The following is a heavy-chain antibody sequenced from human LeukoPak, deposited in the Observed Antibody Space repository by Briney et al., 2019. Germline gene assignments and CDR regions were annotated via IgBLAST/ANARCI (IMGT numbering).Heavy chain of an antibody. CDR1: GGSISSYY. CDR2: IYTSGST. CDR3: ARLKWIAAAGYYFDY. D-gene: IGHD6-13*01. Sequence: SETLSLTCTVSGGSISSYYWSWIRQPAGKGLEWIGRIYTSGSTNYNPSLKSRVTMSVDTSKNQFSLKLSSVTAADTAVYYCARLKWIAAAGYYFDYWGQGTLVTVSS. J-gene: IGHJ4*02. V-gene: IGHV4-4*07.